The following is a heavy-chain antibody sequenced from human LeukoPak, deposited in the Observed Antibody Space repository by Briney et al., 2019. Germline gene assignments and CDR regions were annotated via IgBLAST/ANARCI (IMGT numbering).Heavy chain of an antibody. CDR1: GYSFTSYW. Sequence: GESLKISCKGSGYSFTSYWIGWVRQMPGKGLEWMGIIYPGDSDTRYSPSFQGQVTISADKSISTAYLQWSSLKSSDTAMYYCARQSVKGAYDYTSSFDYWGRGTLVTVSS. CDR2: IYPGDSDT. J-gene: IGHJ4*02. CDR3: ARQSVKGAYDYTSSFDY. D-gene: IGHD5-12*01. V-gene: IGHV5-51*01.